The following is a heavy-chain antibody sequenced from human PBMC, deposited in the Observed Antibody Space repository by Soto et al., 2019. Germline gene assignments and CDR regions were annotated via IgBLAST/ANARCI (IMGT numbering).Heavy chain of an antibody. V-gene: IGHV4-59*01. D-gene: IGHD4-4*01. CDR3: ARTGYRGYFDY. J-gene: IGHJ4*02. CDR1: GYSISSFY. CDR2: IYYNGIT. Sequence: PSETLSLTCTVAGYSISSFYWSWIRLPPGKGLEWIGYIYYNGITKNNPSLKSRGTISVDMSRNQFSLKLSSVTAADTAVYYCARTGYRGYFDYWGQGTLVTVSS.